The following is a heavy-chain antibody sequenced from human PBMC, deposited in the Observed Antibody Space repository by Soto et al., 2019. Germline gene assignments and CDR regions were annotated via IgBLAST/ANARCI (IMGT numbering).Heavy chain of an antibody. V-gene: IGHV4-34*01. CDR1: GGSFSGYY. CDR2: INHSGST. Sequence: QVQLQQWGAGLLKPSETLSLTCAVYGGSFSGYYWSWIRQPPGKGLEWIGEINHSGSTNDNPSLKSRVTISVDTSKNQFSLKLSSVTAADTAVYYCARNGGITGTRGTIGYWGQGTLVTVSS. D-gene: IGHD1-20*01. J-gene: IGHJ4*02. CDR3: ARNGGITGTRGTIGY.